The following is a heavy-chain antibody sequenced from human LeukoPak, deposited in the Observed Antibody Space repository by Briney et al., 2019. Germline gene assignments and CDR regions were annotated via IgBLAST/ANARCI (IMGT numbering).Heavy chain of an antibody. CDR2: IYYSGST. J-gene: IGHJ4*02. Sequence: PSETLSLTCTVSGGPISSGDYYWSWIRQPPGKGLEWIGYIYYSGSTYYNPSLKSRVTISVDTSKNQFSLKLSSVTAADTAVYYCARSNISDWSVFDSWGQGSLVMVSS. D-gene: IGHD3-9*01. CDR3: ARSNISDWSVFDS. V-gene: IGHV4-30-4*02. CDR1: GGPISSGDYY.